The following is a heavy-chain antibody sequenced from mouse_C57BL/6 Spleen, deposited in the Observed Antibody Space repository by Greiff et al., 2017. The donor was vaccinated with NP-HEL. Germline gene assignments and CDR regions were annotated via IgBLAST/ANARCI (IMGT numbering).Heavy chain of an antibody. V-gene: IGHV5-4*01. J-gene: IGHJ3*01. D-gene: IGHD2-3*01. Sequence: DVKLVESGGGLVKPGGSLKLSCAASGFTFSSYAMSWVRQTPEKRLEWVATISDGGSYTYYPDNVKGRFTISRDNAKNNLYLQMSHLKSEDTAMYYCARDDGIPFAYWGQGTLVTVSA. CDR3: ARDDGIPFAY. CDR1: GFTFSSYA. CDR2: ISDGGSYT.